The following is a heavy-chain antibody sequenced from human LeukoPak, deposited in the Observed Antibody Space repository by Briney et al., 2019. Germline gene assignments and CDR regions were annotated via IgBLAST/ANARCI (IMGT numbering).Heavy chain of an antibody. CDR3: ARDFPEGGSYFSLFDY. Sequence: GASVKVSCRASGYTFTSYGITWVRQAPGQGLEWMGWINPNSGGTNYAQKFQGRVTMTRDTSISTAYMELSRLRSDDTAVYYCARDFPEGGSYFSLFDYWGQGTLVTVSS. CDR1: GYTFTSYG. D-gene: IGHD1-26*01. V-gene: IGHV1-2*02. CDR2: INPNSGGT. J-gene: IGHJ4*02.